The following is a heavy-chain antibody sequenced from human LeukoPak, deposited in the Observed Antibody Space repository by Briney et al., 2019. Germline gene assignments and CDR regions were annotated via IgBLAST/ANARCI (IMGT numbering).Heavy chain of an antibody. D-gene: IGHD3-3*01. CDR3: ARDWNYYYMDV. CDR1: GFTFSSYS. CDR2: ISSSSSTI. V-gene: IGHV3-48*01. Sequence: GGFLRLSCAASGFTFSSYSMNWVRQAPGKGLEWVSYISSSSSTIYYADSVKGRFTISRDNAKNSLYLQMNSLRAEDTAVYYCARDWNYYYMDVWGKGTTVTVSS. J-gene: IGHJ6*03.